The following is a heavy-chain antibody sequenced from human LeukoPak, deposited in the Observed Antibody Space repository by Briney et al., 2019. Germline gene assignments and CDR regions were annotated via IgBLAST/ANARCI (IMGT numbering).Heavy chain of an antibody. Sequence: AGGSLRLSCAASGFTFSSYGMHWVRQAPGKGLEWVAFIRYDGSNKYYADSVKGRFTISRDNSKNTLYLQMNSLRAEDTAVYYCAKDRVIVGATLPDYWGQGTLVTVSS. CDR3: AKDRVIVGATLPDY. V-gene: IGHV3-30*02. CDR2: IRYDGSNK. D-gene: IGHD1-26*01. J-gene: IGHJ4*02. CDR1: GFTFSSYG.